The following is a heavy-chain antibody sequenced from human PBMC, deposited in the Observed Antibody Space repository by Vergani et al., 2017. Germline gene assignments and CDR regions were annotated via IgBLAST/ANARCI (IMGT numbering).Heavy chain of an antibody. J-gene: IGHJ4*02. CDR1: GAPISYWC. D-gene: IGHD3/OR15-3a*01. V-gene: IGHV4-4*07. CDR3: ATGAGPLDI. Sequence: QVQMQESGPGLVKTSETLFLTCSASGAPISYWCWSWLRQPAGKGLEWIGRLCPSGSTNYKPSLKSRVTMSIDTSKNQFSLKLTSVTAADTAVYYCATGAGPLDIWGQGTLVTVSS. CDR2: LCPSGST.